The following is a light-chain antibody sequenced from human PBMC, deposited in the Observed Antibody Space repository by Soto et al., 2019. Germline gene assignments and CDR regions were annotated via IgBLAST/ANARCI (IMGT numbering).Light chain of an antibody. CDR2: KAS. Sequence: IHMTHSPSSLSASVGYRVTITFRASQTISSWLAWYQQKPGKAPKLLIYKASTLKSGVPSRFSGSGSGTEFTLTISSLQPDDFATYYCQHYNSYSEAFGQGTKVDIK. CDR1: QTISSW. J-gene: IGKJ1*01. CDR3: QHYNSYSEA. V-gene: IGKV1-5*03.